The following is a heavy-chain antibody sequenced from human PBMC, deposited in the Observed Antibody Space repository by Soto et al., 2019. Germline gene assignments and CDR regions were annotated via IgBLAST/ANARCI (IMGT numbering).Heavy chain of an antibody. J-gene: IGHJ6*02. CDR3: TKASPDRHHKDV. CDR1: GFTFRKFV. Sequence: GGSLRLSCAASGFTFRKFVMRWVRQTPGKGLEWVSTITETGGDTYYTDSAKGRFTISRDNSKNTLYLQMTSLRAEDTALYYCTKASPDRHHKDVWGQGTTVTVSS. CDR2: ITETGGDT. V-gene: IGHV3-23*01.